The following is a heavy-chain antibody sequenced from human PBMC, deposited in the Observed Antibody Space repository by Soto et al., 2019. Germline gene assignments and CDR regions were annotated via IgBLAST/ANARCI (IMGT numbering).Heavy chain of an antibody. D-gene: IGHD2-15*01. CDR3: ARGGVVVAARAAFDI. CDR2: IIPILGIA. Sequence: SVKVSCKASGGTFSSYTISWVRQAPGQGLEWMGRIIPILGIANYAQKFQGRVTITADKSTSTAYMELSSLRSEDTAVYYCARGGVVVAARAAFDIWGQGTMVTVSS. J-gene: IGHJ3*02. CDR1: GGTFSSYT. V-gene: IGHV1-69*02.